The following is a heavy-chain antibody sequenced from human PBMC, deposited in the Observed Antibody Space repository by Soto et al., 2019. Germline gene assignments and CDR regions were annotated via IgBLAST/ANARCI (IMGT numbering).Heavy chain of an antibody. J-gene: IGHJ6*02. CDR1: VGSVSGYY. CDR3: ARERRYGGNLRYFYYGMDV. Sequence: SESLSLTCAVYVGSVSGYYWSWIRQPPGKGLEWIGEINHSGSTNYNPSLKSRVTISVDTSKNQFSLKLSSVTAADTAVYYCARERRYGGNLRYFYYGMDVWGQGTTVTVSS. V-gene: IGHV4-34*01. D-gene: IGHD2-21*02. CDR2: INHSGST.